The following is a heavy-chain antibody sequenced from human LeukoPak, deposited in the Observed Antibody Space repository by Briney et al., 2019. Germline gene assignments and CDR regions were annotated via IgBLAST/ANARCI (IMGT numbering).Heavy chain of an antibody. J-gene: IGHJ4*02. CDR3: ARDEGVARAYCSGFHY. CDR2: IYYDGTT. CDR1: GGSVNSDRYY. Sequence: PSAPLSITCAVSGGSVNSDRYYCSWLRQPPGEGLGGIGYIYYDGTTHYNPSLKSQVTMSVDTSKNKFSLRLKVVPAVDTAVYYCARDEGVARAYCSGFHYWGQGTLVSVSS. V-gene: IGHV4-61*01. D-gene: IGHD2-15*01.